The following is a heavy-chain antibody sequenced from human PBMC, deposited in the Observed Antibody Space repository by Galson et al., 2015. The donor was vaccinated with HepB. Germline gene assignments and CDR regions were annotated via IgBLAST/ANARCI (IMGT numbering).Heavy chain of an antibody. V-gene: IGHV4-34*01. J-gene: IGHJ4*02. CDR1: GGSFSGYY. CDR3: ARGPRGGYPSSGWTTVDY. CDR2: INHSGST. Sequence: SETLSLTCAVYGGSFSGYYWSWIRQPPGKGLEWIGEINHSGSTNYNPSLKSRVTISVDTSKNQFSLKLSSVTAADTAVYYCARGPRGGYPSSGWTTVDYWGQGTLVTVSS. D-gene: IGHD6-19*01.